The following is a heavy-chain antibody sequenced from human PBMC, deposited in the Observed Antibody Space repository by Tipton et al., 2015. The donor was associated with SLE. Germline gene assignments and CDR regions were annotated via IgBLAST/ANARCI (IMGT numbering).Heavy chain of an antibody. Sequence: TLSLTCTVSGGSISSHYWSWIRQPPGKGLERIGYIYYSGSTNYNPSLKSRVTISVDTSKNQFSLKLSSVTAADTAVYYCARWLVVAEGPYYYYYGMDVWGQGTTVTVSS. CDR3: ARWLVVAEGPYYYYYGMDV. V-gene: IGHV4-59*11. CDR1: GGSISSHY. D-gene: IGHD6-19*01. J-gene: IGHJ6*02. CDR2: IYYSGST.